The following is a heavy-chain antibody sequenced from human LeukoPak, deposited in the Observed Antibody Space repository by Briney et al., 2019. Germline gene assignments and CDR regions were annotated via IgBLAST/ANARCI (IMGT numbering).Heavy chain of an antibody. CDR2: IIPILGIA. CDR3: ATVFRRFGELSGPSVYYYYMDV. V-gene: IGHV1-69*02. D-gene: IGHD3-10*01. J-gene: IGHJ6*03. CDR1: GGTFISYT. Sequence: SVKVSCKASGGTFISYTISWVRQAPGQGREGMGRIIPILGIANYAQKFQGRATITADKSTSTAYMQLSSLRSEDTAVYYCATVFRRFGELSGPSVYYYYMDVWGKGTTVTVSS.